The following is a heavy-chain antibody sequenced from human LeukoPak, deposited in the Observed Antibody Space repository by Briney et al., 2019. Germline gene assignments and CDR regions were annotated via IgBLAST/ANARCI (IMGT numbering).Heavy chain of an antibody. CDR2: IKSKTDGGTT. D-gene: IGHD5-12*01. V-gene: IGHV3-15*01. CDR3: TKYSGYDPEFDY. Sequence: GGSLRLSCAASGFTFSNAWMSWVRQAPGKGLEWVGRIKSKTDGGTTDYAAPGKGRFTISRDDSKNTLYLQMNSLKTEDTAVYYCTKYSGYDPEFDYWGQGTLVTVSS. J-gene: IGHJ4*02. CDR1: GFTFSNAW.